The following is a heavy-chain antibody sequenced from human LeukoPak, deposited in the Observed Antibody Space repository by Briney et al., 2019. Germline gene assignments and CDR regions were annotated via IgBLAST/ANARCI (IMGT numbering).Heavy chain of an antibody. V-gene: IGHV4-39*07. CDR3: AKSNGYGLIDI. D-gene: IGHD3-22*01. CDR2: IFYSANT. Sequence: PSETLCLTCTVSSVSISTSNYYWVWVRQPPRKALEWIGYIFYSANTYYSPSLNIRLTISLDTSRNQFSLKLNSVTAADMAVYYCAKSNGYGLIDIWGQGRMVTVSS. J-gene: IGHJ3*02. CDR1: SVSISTSNYY.